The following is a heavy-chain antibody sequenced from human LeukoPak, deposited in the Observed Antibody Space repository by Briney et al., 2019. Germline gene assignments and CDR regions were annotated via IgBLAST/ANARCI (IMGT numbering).Heavy chain of an antibody. Sequence: TSETLSLTCTVSGGSISSYYWGWIRQPAGKGLEWIGRIYTSGSTNYNPSLKSRVTISVDKSKNQFSLKLSSVTAADTAVYYCAGSQWLAYFDYWGQGTLVTVSS. D-gene: IGHD6-19*01. CDR2: IYTSGST. CDR1: GGSISSYY. J-gene: IGHJ4*02. V-gene: IGHV4-4*07. CDR3: AGSQWLAYFDY.